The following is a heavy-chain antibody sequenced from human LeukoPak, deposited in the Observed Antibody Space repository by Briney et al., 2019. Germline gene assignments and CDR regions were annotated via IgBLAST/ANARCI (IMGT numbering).Heavy chain of an antibody. D-gene: IGHD6-6*01. CDR2: ISGSGGST. CDR3: AKPIKYYSSSPGYYYYMDV. CDR1: GFTFSSYS. Sequence: PGGSLRLSCAASGFTFSSYSMNWVRQAPGKGLEWVSAISGSGGSTYYADSVKGRFTISRDNSKNTLYLQMNSLRAEDTAVYYCAKPIKYYSSSPGYYYYMDVWGKGTTVTVSS. V-gene: IGHV3-23*01. J-gene: IGHJ6*03.